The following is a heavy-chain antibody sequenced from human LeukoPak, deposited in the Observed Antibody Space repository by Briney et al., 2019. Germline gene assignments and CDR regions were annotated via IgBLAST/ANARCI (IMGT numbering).Heavy chain of an antibody. CDR2: IWYDGSNK. CDR1: GFTFSSYG. CDR3: ARSHYYGSGSYVDY. V-gene: IGHV3-33*01. J-gene: IGHJ4*02. D-gene: IGHD3-10*01. Sequence: GGSLRLSCAASGFTFSSYGMHWVRQAPGKGLEWVAVIWYDGSNKYYVDSVKGRFTISRDNSKNTLYLQMNSLRAEDTAVYYCARSHYYGSGSYVDYWGQGTLVTVSS.